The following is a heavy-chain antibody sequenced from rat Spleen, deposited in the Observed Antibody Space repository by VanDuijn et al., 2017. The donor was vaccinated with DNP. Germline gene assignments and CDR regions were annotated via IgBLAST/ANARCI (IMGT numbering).Heavy chain of an antibody. CDR2: INKDSSPI. CDR3: AKGPNFGGWSDYFDY. V-gene: IGHV4-2*01. D-gene: IGHD1-11*01. CDR1: GINFNDYW. Sequence: EVKLVESGGGLVQPGRSLKLSCAAPGINFNDYWMGWVRLSPGKGLEWIGQINKDSSPINYIPSLKEKITISRYIVQNTLYLQMSKVGSEDTAIYYCAKGPNFGGWSDYFDYWGQGVMVTVSS. J-gene: IGHJ2*01.